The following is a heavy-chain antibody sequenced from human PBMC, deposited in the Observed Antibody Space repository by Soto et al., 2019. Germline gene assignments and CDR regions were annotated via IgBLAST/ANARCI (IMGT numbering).Heavy chain of an antibody. Sequence: EVQLVESGGGLVKPGGSLRLSCAASGFTFSSYSMNWVRQAPGKGLEWVSSISSSSSYIYYADSVKGRFTISRDNAKNSLYLQMNSLRAEDTAVYYCARDDEGGAVADTSYWGQGTLVTVSS. CDR3: ARDDEGGAVADTSY. V-gene: IGHV3-21*01. J-gene: IGHJ4*02. CDR2: ISSSSSYI. CDR1: GFTFSSYS. D-gene: IGHD6-19*01.